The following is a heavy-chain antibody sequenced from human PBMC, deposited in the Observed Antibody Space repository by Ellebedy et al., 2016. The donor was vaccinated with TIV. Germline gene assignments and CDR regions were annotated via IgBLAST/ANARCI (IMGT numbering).Heavy chain of an antibody. CDR2: VSGSGYNT. Sequence: GESLKISCAASGFTFSSYAMSWVRQAPGKGLEWVSAVSGSGYNTYYADSVNGRITISRDNSKNTLYLQMNSLRAEYTAVYYCARGYSDGKGVDAFDIWGQGTMVTVSS. J-gene: IGHJ3*02. D-gene: IGHD5-18*01. CDR1: GFTFSSYA. V-gene: IGHV3-23*01. CDR3: ARGYSDGKGVDAFDI.